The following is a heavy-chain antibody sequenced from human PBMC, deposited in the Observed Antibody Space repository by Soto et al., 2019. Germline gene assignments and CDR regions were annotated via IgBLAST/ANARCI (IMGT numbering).Heavy chain of an antibody. CDR3: VKEGEYSVYGLRV. Sequence: PSQTLSLTCVISGDSVSTNIAACNWIRQPPSRGLEWLGRTYYRSKWYNEYAVSVKSRITINPDTSKNQFSLQLNSVTPEDTAVYYCVKEGEYSVYGLRVWGQGTLVTVSS. CDR2: TYYRSKWYN. V-gene: IGHV6-1*01. J-gene: IGHJ4*02. D-gene: IGHD5-12*01. CDR1: GDSVSTNIAA.